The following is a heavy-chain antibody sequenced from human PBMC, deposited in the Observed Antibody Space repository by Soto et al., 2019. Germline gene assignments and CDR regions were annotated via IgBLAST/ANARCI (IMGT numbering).Heavy chain of an antibody. V-gene: IGHV4-39*01. Sequence: TETLSLTCTVPGGSISSSSYYWGWIRQPPGKGLEWIGSIYYSGSTYYNPSLKSRVTISVGTSKNQFSLKLSSVTAADTAVYYCARLDYGDSRFYYYYGMDVWGQGTTVTVSS. D-gene: IGHD4-17*01. CDR1: GGSISSSSYY. CDR3: ARLDYGDSRFYYYYGMDV. J-gene: IGHJ6*02. CDR2: IYYSGST.